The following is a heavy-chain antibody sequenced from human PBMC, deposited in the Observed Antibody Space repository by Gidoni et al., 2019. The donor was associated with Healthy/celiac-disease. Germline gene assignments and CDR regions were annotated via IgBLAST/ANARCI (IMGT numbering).Heavy chain of an antibody. CDR1: GFTFSSYA. CDR2: ISYDGSNK. CDR3: AAGTFGY. J-gene: IGHJ4*02. Sequence: QVQLVESGGGVVQPGRSLSLAGAASGFTFSSYAMHWVRQAPGKGLEWVAVISYDGSNKYYADSVKGRFTISRDNSKNTLYLQMNSLRAEDTAVYFAAAGTFGYWGQGTLVTVSS. D-gene: IGHD6-13*01. V-gene: IGHV3-30*04.